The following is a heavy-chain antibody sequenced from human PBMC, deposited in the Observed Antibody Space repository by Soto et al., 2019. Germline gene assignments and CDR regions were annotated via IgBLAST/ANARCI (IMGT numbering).Heavy chain of an antibody. Sequence: SETLSLTCTVSGGSISSFYWSWIRQPPGKGLEWIGYISYSGSTNYNPSLKSRVTILVDTSKNQFSLKLSSVTAADTAVYYCARDSYYGDFFDYWGQGTLVTVSS. J-gene: IGHJ4*02. CDR1: GGSISSFY. V-gene: IGHV4-59*01. CDR2: ISYSGST. D-gene: IGHD4-17*01. CDR3: ARDSYYGDFFDY.